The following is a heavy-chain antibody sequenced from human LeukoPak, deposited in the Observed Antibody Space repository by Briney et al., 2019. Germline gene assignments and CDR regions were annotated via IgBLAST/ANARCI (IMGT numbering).Heavy chain of an antibody. Sequence: SQTLSLTCTVSGGSISSGGYYWSWIRQPPGKGLEWIGYIYHSGSTNYNPSLESRVTISVDESKTQLSLRLESVTAADTAVYYCARGTITTVTDSWGPGTLVTVSS. J-gene: IGHJ4*02. CDR2: IYHSGST. CDR1: GGSISSGGYY. D-gene: IGHD4-17*01. V-gene: IGHV4-30-2*01. CDR3: ARGTITTVTDS.